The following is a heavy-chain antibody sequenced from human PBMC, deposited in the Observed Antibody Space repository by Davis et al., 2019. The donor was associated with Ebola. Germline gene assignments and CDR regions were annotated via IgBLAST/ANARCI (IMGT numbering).Heavy chain of an antibody. J-gene: IGHJ3*02. CDR2: ISGGGEIT. Sequence: PGGSLRLSCAASGFTFYNYAMTWVRQAPGKGLEWVSSISGGGEITYYADSVKGRFIISRDNSRNTLYLQMNSLRAEDTALYHCAKYYYGSGSKVFDIWGHGTQIIVSS. CDR1: GFTFYNYA. V-gene: IGHV3-23*01. CDR3: AKYYYGSGSKVFDI. D-gene: IGHD3-10*01.